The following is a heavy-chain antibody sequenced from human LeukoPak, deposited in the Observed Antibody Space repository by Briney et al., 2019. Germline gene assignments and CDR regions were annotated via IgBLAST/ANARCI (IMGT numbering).Heavy chain of an antibody. CDR1: GGSVSSGNYY. Sequence: SETLSLTCTVSGGSVSSGNYYWSWIRQPPGKGLEWIGYIFYSGSTKYNPSLKSRVTISVDTSKNQFSLKVSSVTAADTAVYYCAREILTAGYYYYYMDVWGKGTTVTVSS. CDR2: IFYSGST. D-gene: IGHD6-25*01. J-gene: IGHJ6*03. V-gene: IGHV4-61*01. CDR3: AREILTAGYYYYYMDV.